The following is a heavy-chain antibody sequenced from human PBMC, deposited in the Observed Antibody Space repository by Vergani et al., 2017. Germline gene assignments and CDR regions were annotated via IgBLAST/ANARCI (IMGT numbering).Heavy chain of an antibody. CDR2: ISPIFGTA. Sequence: QVQLVQSGAEVKKPGSSVKVSCKASGGTFSSYAISWVRQAPGQGLEWMGGISPIFGTANYAQKFQGRVTITADESTSTAYMELSSLRSEDTAVYYCARDEPVDTAMVDLTAYYYYMDVGGKGTTVTVSS. CDR3: ARDEPVDTAMVDLTAYYYYMDV. V-gene: IGHV1-69*01. D-gene: IGHD5-18*01. J-gene: IGHJ6*03. CDR1: GGTFSSYA.